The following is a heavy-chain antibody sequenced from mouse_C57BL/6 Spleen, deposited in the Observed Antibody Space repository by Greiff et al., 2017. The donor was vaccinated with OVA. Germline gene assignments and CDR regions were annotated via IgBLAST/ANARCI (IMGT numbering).Heavy chain of an antibody. CDR3: AIFAAQATDAY. V-gene: IGHV1-74*01. J-gene: IGHJ3*01. CDR2: IHPSDSDT. D-gene: IGHD3-2*02. CDR1: GYTFTSYW. Sequence: VQLQQSGAELVKPGASVKVSCKASGYTFTSYWMHWVKQRPGQGLEWIGRIHPSDSDTNYNQKFKGKATLTVDKSSSTAYMQLSSLTSEDSAVYYCAIFAAQATDAYWGQGTLVTVSA.